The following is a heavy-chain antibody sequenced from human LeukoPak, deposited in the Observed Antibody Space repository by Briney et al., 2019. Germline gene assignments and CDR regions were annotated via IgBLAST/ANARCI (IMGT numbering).Heavy chain of an antibody. J-gene: IGHJ3*01. CDR1: GYSMSSGYY. CDR2: IFHSGNS. Sequence: SETLSLTCTVSGYSMSSGYYWGWIRPPPGKGLQWIGSIFHSGNSYYNPSLKSRVTISVDTSKNQFSLKVNSVTAADTAVYYCARVGYNWNLWFDFWGQGTTVTVSS. D-gene: IGHD1-7*01. CDR3: ARVGYNWNLWFDF. V-gene: IGHV4-38-2*02.